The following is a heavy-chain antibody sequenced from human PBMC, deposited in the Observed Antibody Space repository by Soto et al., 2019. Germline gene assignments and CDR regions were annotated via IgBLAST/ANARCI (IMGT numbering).Heavy chain of an antibody. CDR3: ASSRGYSSSWYDYYYGMDV. CDR2: INHSGST. V-gene: IGHV4-34*01. J-gene: IGHJ6*02. Sequence: SETLSLTCAVYGGSFSGYYWSWIRQPPGKGLEWIREINHSGSTNYNPSLKSRVTISVDTSKNQFSLKLSSVTAADTAVYYCASSRGYSSSWYDYYYGMDVWGQGXTVTVSS. CDR1: GGSFSGYY. D-gene: IGHD6-13*01.